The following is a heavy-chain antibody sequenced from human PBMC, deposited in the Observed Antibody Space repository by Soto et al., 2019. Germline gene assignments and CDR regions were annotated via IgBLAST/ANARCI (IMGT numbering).Heavy chain of an antibody. J-gene: IGHJ6*02. CDR1: GSTFGSYA. CDR2: IIPIPGTA. Sequence: QVQLVQSGAEVKKPGSSVKVSCKASGSTFGSYAISWVRQAPGQGLEWMGGIIPIPGTANYAQKFQGRVTIAADESTSTAYMELSSLRSEDAGVYYWARSQGSSTSLEVYYYYYYGMDDWGQRTTVTVFS. V-gene: IGHV1-69*01. CDR3: ARSQGSSTSLEVYYYYYYGMDD. D-gene: IGHD2-2*01.